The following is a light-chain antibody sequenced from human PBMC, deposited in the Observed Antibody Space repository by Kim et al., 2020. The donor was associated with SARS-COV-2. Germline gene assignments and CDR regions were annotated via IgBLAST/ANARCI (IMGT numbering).Light chain of an antibody. Sequence: DIQMTQSPSSVSASVGDRITITCRASQDITYWLAWYRQKPGKAPELLIYAASNLQSGAPSRFSGSGSGTDFTLTIDSLQPEDIAIYYCQQPGSLPLTFGGGTKVDIK. CDR2: AAS. V-gene: IGKV1-12*01. CDR1: QDITYW. J-gene: IGKJ4*01. CDR3: QQPGSLPLT.